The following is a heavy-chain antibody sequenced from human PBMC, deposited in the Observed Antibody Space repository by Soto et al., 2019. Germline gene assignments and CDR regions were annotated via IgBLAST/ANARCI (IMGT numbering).Heavy chain of an antibody. CDR3: ARADYEFPIDY. V-gene: IGHV4-59*01. D-gene: IGHD3-16*01. J-gene: IGHJ4*02. Sequence: SETLSLTCTVSGTSIRSYYWTWIRQPPGKGLEWIGYIFYSGSTNYNPSLKSRVTISVDTSKNQFSLKLSSVTAADTAVYYCARADYEFPIDYWGQGTLVTVSS. CDR2: IFYSGST. CDR1: GTSIRSYY.